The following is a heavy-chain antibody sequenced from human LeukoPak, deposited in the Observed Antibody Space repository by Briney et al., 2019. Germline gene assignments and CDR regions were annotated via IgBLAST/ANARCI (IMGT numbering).Heavy chain of an antibody. V-gene: IGHV3-23*01. CDR3: AKVPGGAEYFQH. CDR1: GFTFSSYA. Sequence: GGSLRLSCAASGFTFSSYAMSWVRQAPGKGLEWVSAISGSGGSAYYADSVKGRFTISRDNSKNTLYLQMNSLRAEDTAVYYCAKVPGGAEYFQHWGQGTLVTVSS. J-gene: IGHJ1*01. CDR2: ISGSGGSA. D-gene: IGHD2-15*01.